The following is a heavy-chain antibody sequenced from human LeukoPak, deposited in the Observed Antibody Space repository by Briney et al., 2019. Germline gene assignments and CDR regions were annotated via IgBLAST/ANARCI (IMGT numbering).Heavy chain of an antibody. CDR1: GYSISSGYY. D-gene: IGHD3-22*01. Sequence: PSETLSLTCTVSGYSISSGYYWRWIRQPPGKGLEWIGSIYHSGSTYYNPSLKSRVTISVDTSKNQFSLKLSSVPAADTAVYYCARDSIGEYFDLWGRGTLVTVSS. J-gene: IGHJ2*01. V-gene: IGHV4-38-2*02. CDR3: ARDSIGEYFDL. CDR2: IYHSGST.